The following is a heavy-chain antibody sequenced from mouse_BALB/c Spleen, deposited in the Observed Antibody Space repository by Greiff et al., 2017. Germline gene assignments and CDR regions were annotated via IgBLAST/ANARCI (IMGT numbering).Heavy chain of an antibody. V-gene: IGHV5-17*02. CDR2: ISSGSSTI. D-gene: IGHD1-1*01. CDR1: GFTFSSFG. Sequence: EVMLVESGGGLVQPGGSRKLSCAASGFTFSSFGMHWVRQAPEKGLEWVAYISSGSSTIYYADTVKGRFTISRDNPKNTLFLQMTSLRSEDTAMYYCARRGGYGSFDYWGQGTTLTVSS. CDR3: ARRGGYGSFDY. J-gene: IGHJ2*01.